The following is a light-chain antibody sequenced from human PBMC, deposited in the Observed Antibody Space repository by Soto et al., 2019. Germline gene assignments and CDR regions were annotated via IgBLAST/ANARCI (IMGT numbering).Light chain of an antibody. Sequence: DIQMTQSPPSLSVSVGDRVTITCQASQDISNYLHWFQQKPGKAPQLLICDVSNLQTGVPSRFSGGGSGTDFALTISSLEPEDIATYYCQQYDSLPLTFGQGTRLEIK. CDR3: QQYDSLPLT. J-gene: IGKJ5*01. CDR1: QDISNY. CDR2: DVS. V-gene: IGKV1-33*01.